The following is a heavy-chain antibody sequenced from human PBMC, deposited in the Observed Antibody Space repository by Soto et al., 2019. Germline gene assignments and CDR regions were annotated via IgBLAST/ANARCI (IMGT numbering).Heavy chain of an antibody. CDR1: GGSFSGYY. D-gene: IGHD6-13*01. J-gene: IGHJ4*02. CDR2: INHSGST. V-gene: IGHV4-34*01. Sequence: QVQLQQWGAGLLKPSETLSLTCAVYGGSFSGYYWSWIRQPPGKGLEWIGEINHSGSTNYNPSLKSRVTISVDTSKNQFSLKLSSVTAADTAVYYCASGKLWYSSSWYYFDYWGQGTLVTVSS. CDR3: ASGKLWYSSSWYYFDY.